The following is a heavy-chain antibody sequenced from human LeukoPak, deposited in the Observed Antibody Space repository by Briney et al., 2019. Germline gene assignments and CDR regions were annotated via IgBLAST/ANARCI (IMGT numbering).Heavy chain of an antibody. V-gene: IGHV3-66*01. CDR2: LYSDGRT. J-gene: IGHJ4*02. Sequence: GGSLRLSCAVSGFNVNYYFMNWARQAPGRGLEWVSVLYSDGRTFYGDSVQGRFFISRDISENMVYLQMNSLSVEDTAVYFCARGRPAHYFDSWGPGTLVTVS. CDR3: ARGRPAHYFDS. CDR1: GFNVNYYF. D-gene: IGHD6-6*01.